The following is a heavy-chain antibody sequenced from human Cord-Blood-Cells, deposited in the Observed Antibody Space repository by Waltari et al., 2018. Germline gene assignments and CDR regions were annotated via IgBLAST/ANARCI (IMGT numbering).Heavy chain of an antibody. V-gene: IGHV3-23*01. Sequence: EVQLLESGGGLVQPGGSLRLSCAASGFTFSSYAMSWVRQAPGKGLAWVSAMSGSGGSTYYADSVKGRFTISRDNSKNTLYLQMNSLRAEDTAVYYCAKAYDYSNYFFDYWGQGTLVTVSS. CDR1: GFTFSSYA. CDR2: MSGSGGST. J-gene: IGHJ4*02. D-gene: IGHD4-4*01. CDR3: AKAYDYSNYFFDY.